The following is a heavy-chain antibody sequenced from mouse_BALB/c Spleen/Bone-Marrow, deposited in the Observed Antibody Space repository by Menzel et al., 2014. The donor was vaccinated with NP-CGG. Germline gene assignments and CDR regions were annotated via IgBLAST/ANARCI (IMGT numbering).Heavy chain of an antibody. CDR2: ISSGGSYT. J-gene: IGHJ4*01. D-gene: IGHD2-4*01. V-gene: IGHV5-9-4*01. Sequence: EVKLVESGGGLVKPGGSLKLSCAASGFTFSSYAMSWVRQTPEKRLEWVAEISSGGSYTYYPDTVTGRFTISRDNAKNTLYLEMSSLRSEDTAMYYCAREGLRRRAAMDYWGQGTSVTVSS. CDR3: AREGLRRRAAMDY. CDR1: GFTFSSYA.